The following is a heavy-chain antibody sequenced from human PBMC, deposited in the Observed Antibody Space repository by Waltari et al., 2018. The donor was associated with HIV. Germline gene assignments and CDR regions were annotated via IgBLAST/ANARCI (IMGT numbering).Heavy chain of an antibody. CDR3: ARAVVGGYDLGNNWFDP. J-gene: IGHJ5*02. CDR1: GGSISSGSYH. V-gene: IGHV4-61*02. Sequence: QVQLQESGPGLVKPSQTLSRTCTVSGGSISSGSYHWSWIRQPAGKGLEWIGRLYTSGSTDYNPSLKSRATISGDTSKNQFSLKLSSVTAADTAVYYCARAVVGGYDLGNNWFDPWGQGTLVTVSS. D-gene: IGHD5-12*01. CDR2: LYTSGST.